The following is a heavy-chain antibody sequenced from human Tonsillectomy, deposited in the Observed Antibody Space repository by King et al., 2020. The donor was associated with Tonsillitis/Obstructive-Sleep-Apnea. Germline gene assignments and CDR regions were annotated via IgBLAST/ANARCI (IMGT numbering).Heavy chain of an antibody. V-gene: IGHV3-23*04. CDR1: GFTFSTYA. CDR2: TCDRGDNT. D-gene: IGHD6-19*01. CDR3: AGGPAGADYYYMDV. J-gene: IGHJ6*03. Sequence: VQLVESGGGLVQPGGSLRLSCSASGFTFSTYAVSWVRQAPGKGLEWVSSTCDRGDNTFYADSVKGRFTVSRDNSRSTLNLRMNSLRPEDTAIYYCAGGPAGADYYYMDVWGKGTTVTVSS.